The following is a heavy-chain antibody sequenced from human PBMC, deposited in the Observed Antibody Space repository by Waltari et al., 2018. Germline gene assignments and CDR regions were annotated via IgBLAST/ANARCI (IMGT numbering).Heavy chain of an antibody. CDR2: IIPIFGTA. D-gene: IGHD4-4*01. CDR1: GGTFSSYA. J-gene: IGHJ4*02. Sequence: QVQLVQSGAEVKKPGSSVKVSCQASGGTFSSYAISWVRQAPGQGLEWMGWIIPIFGTANYAQKFQGRVTITADESTSTAYMELSSLRSEDTAVYYCARGGAGLTTVNYFDYWGQGTLVTVSS. V-gene: IGHV1-69*13. CDR3: ARGGAGLTTVNYFDY.